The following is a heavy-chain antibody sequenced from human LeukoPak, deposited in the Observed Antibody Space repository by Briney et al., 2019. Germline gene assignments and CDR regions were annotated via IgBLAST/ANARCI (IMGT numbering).Heavy chain of an antibody. D-gene: IGHD3-22*01. CDR3: TTDRYYDNSELQFQH. Sequence: AGGSLRLSCAASGFTLNNAWMSWVRQAPGKGLEWLGRIKRETDGGAIDYAAPVKGRFTISRDDSRNTLYLQMDSLKIEDTAVYYCTTDRYYDNSELQFQHWGQGTLVTVSS. CDR2: IKRETDGGAI. V-gene: IGHV3-15*01. CDR1: GFTLNNAW. J-gene: IGHJ1*01.